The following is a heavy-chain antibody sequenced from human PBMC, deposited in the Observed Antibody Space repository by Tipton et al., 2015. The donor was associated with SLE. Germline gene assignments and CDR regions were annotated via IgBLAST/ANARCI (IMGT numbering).Heavy chain of an antibody. CDR2: IFHNGRS. Sequence: TLSLTCAVSPYSVSTDYFWGWIRQPPGKALEWIGSIFHNGRSYYNPSLKSRVTISVDKSKNQFSLKLSSVTAADTAVYYCARVVTGTWGYWGQGTLVTVSS. CDR1: PYSVSTDYF. D-gene: IGHD1-7*01. J-gene: IGHJ4*02. V-gene: IGHV4-38-2*01. CDR3: ARVVTGTWGY.